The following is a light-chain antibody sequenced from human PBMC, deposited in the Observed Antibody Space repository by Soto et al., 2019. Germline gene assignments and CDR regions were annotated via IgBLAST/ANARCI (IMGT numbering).Light chain of an antibody. Sequence: EIVLTQSPGTLSLSPGERATLSCRASQSGSNNYLAWYQQKPGQAPRLLIYGASNRATGIPDRFSGSGSGTDFTLTISRLEPDDFGVYYCQQYGSSGTFGQGTKVDIK. V-gene: IGKV3-20*01. CDR1: QSGSNNY. CDR2: GAS. J-gene: IGKJ1*01. CDR3: QQYGSSGT.